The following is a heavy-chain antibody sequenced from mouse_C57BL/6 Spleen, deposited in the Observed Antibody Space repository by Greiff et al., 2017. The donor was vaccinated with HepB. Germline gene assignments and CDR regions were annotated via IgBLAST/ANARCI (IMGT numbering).Heavy chain of an antibody. D-gene: IGHD2-4*01. V-gene: IGHV5-16*01. J-gene: IGHJ2*01. CDR1: GFTFSDYY. CDR2: INYDGSST. CDR3: ARGYYDYDAPYFDY. Sequence: EVKLVESEGGLVQPGSSMKLSCTASGFTFSDYYMAWVRQVPEKGLEWVANINYDGSSTYYLDSLKSRFIISRDNAKNILYLQMSSLKSEDTATYYCARGYYDYDAPYFDYWGQGTTLTVSS.